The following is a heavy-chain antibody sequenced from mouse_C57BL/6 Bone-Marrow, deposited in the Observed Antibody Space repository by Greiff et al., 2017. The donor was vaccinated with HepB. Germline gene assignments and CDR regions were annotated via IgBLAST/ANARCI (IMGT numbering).Heavy chain of an antibody. CDR2: INYDGSST. Sequence: EVKLVESEGGLVQPGSSMKLSCTASGFTFSDYYMAWVRQVPEKGLEWVANINYDGSSTYYLDSLKSRFIISRDNAKNILYLQMSSLKSEDTATYYCAREDDYGSSFWYFDVWGTGTTVTVSS. D-gene: IGHD1-1*01. J-gene: IGHJ1*03. V-gene: IGHV5-16*01. CDR1: GFTFSDYY. CDR3: AREDDYGSSFWYFDV.